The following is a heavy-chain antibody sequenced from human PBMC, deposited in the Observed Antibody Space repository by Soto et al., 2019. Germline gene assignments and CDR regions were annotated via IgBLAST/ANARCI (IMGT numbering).Heavy chain of an antibody. J-gene: IGHJ4*02. CDR2: ISGSGGST. D-gene: IGHD5-18*01. CDR1: GFTFRTYP. CDR3: ATGAGVMVTTPLNY. Sequence: GGSLRLSCAASGFTFRTYPMSWVRQAPGRGLEWVSTISGSGGSTYYADSVKGRFTVSRDNSKNTLYVQMNSPRVEDTAVYYCATGAGVMVTTPLNYWGQGTLVTVSS. V-gene: IGHV3-23*01.